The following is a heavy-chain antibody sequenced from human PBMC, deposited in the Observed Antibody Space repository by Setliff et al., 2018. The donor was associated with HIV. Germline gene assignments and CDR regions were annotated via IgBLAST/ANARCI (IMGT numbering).Heavy chain of an antibody. V-gene: IGHV1-69*13. CDR1: GGTFSSSA. Sequence: ASVKVSCKASGGTFSSSAISWVRQAPGQGLEWMGGILPSFDTANYAQKFQGRVTITADESTSTVHMELSSLKSEDTAIYYCARTSGDAYNYEGAFDVWGQGTLVTVS. D-gene: IGHD5-12*01. J-gene: IGHJ3*01. CDR2: ILPSFDTA. CDR3: ARTSGDAYNYEGAFDV.